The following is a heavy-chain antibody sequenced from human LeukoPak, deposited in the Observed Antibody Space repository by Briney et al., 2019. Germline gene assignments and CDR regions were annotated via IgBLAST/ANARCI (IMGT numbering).Heavy chain of an antibody. D-gene: IGHD3-10*01. Sequence: GGSLRLSCAASGFTFSSYGMHWVRQAPGKGLEWVAVIWCDGSNKYYADSVKGRFTISRDNSKNTLYLQMNSLRAEDTAVYYCARDSNYYGSGSYFDYWGQGTLVTVSS. J-gene: IGHJ4*02. CDR1: GFTFSSYG. CDR3: ARDSNYYGSGSYFDY. CDR2: IWCDGSNK. V-gene: IGHV3-33*01.